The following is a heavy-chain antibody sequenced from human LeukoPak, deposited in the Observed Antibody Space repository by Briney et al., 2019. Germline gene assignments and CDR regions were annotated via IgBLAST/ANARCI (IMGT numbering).Heavy chain of an antibody. CDR1: GFTFSSYW. CDR2: INSDGSST. CDR3: AKDIGAYDSSGYEGFDP. Sequence: GGSLRLSCAASGFTFSSYWTHWVRQAPGKGLVWVSRINSDGSSTSYADSVKGRFTISRDNAKNSLYLQMNSLRAEDTALYYCAKDIGAYDSSGYEGFDPWGQGTLVTVSS. J-gene: IGHJ5*02. D-gene: IGHD3-22*01. V-gene: IGHV3-74*01.